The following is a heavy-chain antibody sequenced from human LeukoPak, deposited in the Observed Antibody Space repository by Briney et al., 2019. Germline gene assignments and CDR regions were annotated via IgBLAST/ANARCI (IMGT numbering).Heavy chain of an antibody. CDR1: GGTFSSYA. V-gene: IGHV1-69*13. D-gene: IGHD6-6*01. CDR2: IIPIFGTA. CDR3: AREMSLGQLWTHFDY. Sequence: GASVKVSCKASGGTFSSYAISWVRQAPGQGLEWMGGIIPIFGTANYAQKFQGRVTITADESTSTAYMELSSLRSEDTAVYYCAREMSLGQLWTHFDYWGQGTLVTVSS. J-gene: IGHJ4*02.